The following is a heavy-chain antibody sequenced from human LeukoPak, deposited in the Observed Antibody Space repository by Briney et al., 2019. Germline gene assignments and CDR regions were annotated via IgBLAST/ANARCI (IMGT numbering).Heavy chain of an antibody. V-gene: IGHV4-34*01. CDR3: ARGGGAAPGN. J-gene: IGHJ4*02. Sequence: SETLSLTCTVSGGSLSSYYWSWIRQPPGRGLEWIGEIDQSGSTNYSPSLKSRVTISEDTSKNQFSLTLNSVTAADTAVYYCARGGGAAPGNWGQGTLVTVSS. D-gene: IGHD6-13*01. CDR1: GGSLSSYY. CDR2: IDQSGST.